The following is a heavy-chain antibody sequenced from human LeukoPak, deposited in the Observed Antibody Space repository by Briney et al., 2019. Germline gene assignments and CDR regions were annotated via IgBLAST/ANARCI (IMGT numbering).Heavy chain of an antibody. V-gene: IGHV4-34*01. J-gene: IGHJ4*02. CDR1: GGSFSGYY. D-gene: IGHD3-9*01. Sequence: PSETLSLTCAVYGGSFSGYYWSWIRQPPGKGLEWIGEINHSGSTNYNPSLKSRVTISVDTSKNQFSLKLSPVTAADTAVYYCARYSYYDILTGYSTSWYFDYWGQGTLVTVSS. CDR3: ARYSYYDILTGYSTSWYFDY. CDR2: INHSGST.